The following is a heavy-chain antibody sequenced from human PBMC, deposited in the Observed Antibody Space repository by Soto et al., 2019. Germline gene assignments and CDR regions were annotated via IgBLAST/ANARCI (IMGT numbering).Heavy chain of an antibody. CDR2: IYNSGST. Sequence: PSETLSLTCSVSGGSIRSFSWSWIRQPPGRGLEWIGYIYNSGSTNYNPSLKSRATISVDTSKNQFSLTLTSVTAADTAMYYCARFHKYSEANWFDPWGQGTLVTVSS. CDR3: ARFHKYSEANWFDP. CDR1: GGSIRSFS. J-gene: IGHJ5*02. V-gene: IGHV4-4*09. D-gene: IGHD2-15*01.